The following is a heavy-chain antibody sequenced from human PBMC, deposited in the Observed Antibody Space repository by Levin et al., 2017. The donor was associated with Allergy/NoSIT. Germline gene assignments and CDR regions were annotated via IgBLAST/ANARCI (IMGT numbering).Heavy chain of an antibody. J-gene: IGHJ4*02. D-gene: IGHD1-7*01. Sequence: GASVKVSCAASGFTFSSYAMSWVRQAPGKGLEWVSAISGSGGSTYYADSVKGRFTISRDNSKNTLYLQMNSLRAEDTAVYYCAKGVTGTQAAEFDYWGQGTLVTVSS. CDR2: ISGSGGST. V-gene: IGHV3-23*01. CDR3: AKGVTGTQAAEFDY. CDR1: GFTFSSYA.